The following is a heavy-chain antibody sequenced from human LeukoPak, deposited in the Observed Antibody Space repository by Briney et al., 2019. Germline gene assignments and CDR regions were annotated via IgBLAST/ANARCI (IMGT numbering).Heavy chain of an antibody. CDR2: ISSSSSTI. Sequence: PGGSLRLSCAASGFTFSSYSMNWVRQAPGKGLGWVSYISSSSSTIYYADSVKGRFTTSRDNAKNSLYLQMNSLRAEDTAVYYCARGRFFSSYSGSSDYWGQGTLVTVSS. D-gene: IGHD1-26*01. V-gene: IGHV3-48*01. CDR1: GFTFSSYS. J-gene: IGHJ4*02. CDR3: ARGRFFSSYSGSSDY.